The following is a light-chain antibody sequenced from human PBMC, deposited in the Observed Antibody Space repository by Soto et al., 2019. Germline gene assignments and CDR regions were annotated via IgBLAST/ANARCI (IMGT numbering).Light chain of an antibody. CDR1: SSDVGGYNY. CDR3: CSYAGSYTWV. Sequence: QFVLNQPRSGSGSPGQSVTLSCTGTSSDVGGYNYVSWYQQHPGKDPKLLIYDVSKRPSGVPDRFSGSKSGNTASVTIYGLQAEDEADYYCCSYAGSYTWVFGRGTTLPV. CDR2: DVS. J-gene: IGLJ3*02. V-gene: IGLV2-11*01.